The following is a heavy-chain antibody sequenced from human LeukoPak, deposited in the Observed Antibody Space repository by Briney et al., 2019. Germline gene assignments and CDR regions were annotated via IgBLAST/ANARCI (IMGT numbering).Heavy chain of an antibody. CDR1: GVTFSSYS. Sequence: GGSLRLSCAASGVTFSSYSMNWVRQAPGKGLEWVSYIGSRSGTIYYADSVKGRFTISRDNAKNSLYVQMNSLRAEDTAVYYCAREDSSSSGVGYYYYMDVWGKGTTVTVSS. D-gene: IGHD6-6*01. J-gene: IGHJ6*03. CDR3: AREDSSSSGVGYYYYMDV. CDR2: IGSRSGTI. V-gene: IGHV3-48*01.